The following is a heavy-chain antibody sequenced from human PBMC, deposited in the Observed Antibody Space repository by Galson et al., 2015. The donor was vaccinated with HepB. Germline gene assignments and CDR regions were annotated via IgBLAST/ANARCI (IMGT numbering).Heavy chain of an antibody. CDR2: LNPYNSNT. J-gene: IGHJ6*02. V-gene: IGHV1-18*04. CDR1: GYTFTSYG. Sequence: SVKVSCKASGYTFTSYGIIWVRQAPGQGLEWMGWLNPYNSNTNYAQSLQGRVTMTTDSSTSTAHLELRSLRSDDTAVYYCARWGSCSSTSCYYHYSYDMDVWGQGTTVTVSS. CDR3: ARWGSCSSTSCYYHYSYDMDV. D-gene: IGHD2-2*01.